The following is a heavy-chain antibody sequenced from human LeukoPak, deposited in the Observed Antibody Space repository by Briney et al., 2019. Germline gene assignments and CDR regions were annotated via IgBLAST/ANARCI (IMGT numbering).Heavy chain of an antibody. CDR2: ISSSSSYI. CDR1: GFTFSSYS. D-gene: IGHD3-22*01. CDR3: ARALYYYDSSGYFAWHRGFDY. J-gene: IGHJ4*02. V-gene: IGHV3-21*01. Sequence: GGSLRLSCAASGFTFSSYSMNWVRQAPGKGLEWVSSISSSSSYIYYADSVKGRFTISRDNAKNSLYLQMNGLRAEDTAVYYCARALYYYDSSGYFAWHRGFDYWGQGTLVTVSS.